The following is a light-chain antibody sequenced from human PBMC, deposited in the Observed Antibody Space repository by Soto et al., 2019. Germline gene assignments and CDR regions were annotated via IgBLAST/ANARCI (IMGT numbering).Light chain of an antibody. CDR1: QSVTANY. Sequence: IALTQSPGTLSLSPGERATLSCRASQSVTANYLAWYQQKPGQAPRLLIYAASIGTTGIPDRSSGSGSGTDFTLTISRLEPEDFAVYYCLQYGIPLWTFGQGTKVEIK. CDR3: LQYGIPLWT. J-gene: IGKJ1*01. V-gene: IGKV3-20*01. CDR2: AAS.